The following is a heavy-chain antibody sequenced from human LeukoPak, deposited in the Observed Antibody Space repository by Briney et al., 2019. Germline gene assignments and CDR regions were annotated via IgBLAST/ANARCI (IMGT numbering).Heavy chain of an antibody. CDR2: ISYDGSDK. J-gene: IGHJ4*02. CDR3: AREEPSGTRHPGFDY. D-gene: IGHD1-26*01. V-gene: IGHV3-30*03. Sequence: GGSLRLSCAASGFTFTSYGMRWVRQAPGKGLEWVAVISYDGSDKSYADSVKGRFTISRDNAKNSLYLQMNSLRDEDTAVYYCAREEPSGTRHPGFDYWGQGTLVTVSS. CDR1: GFTFTSYG.